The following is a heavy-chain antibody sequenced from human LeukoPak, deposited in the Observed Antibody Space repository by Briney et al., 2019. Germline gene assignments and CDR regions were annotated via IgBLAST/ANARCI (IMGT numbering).Heavy chain of an antibody. V-gene: IGHV3-21*01. CDR1: GFTFSSYN. D-gene: IGHD6-19*01. J-gene: IGHJ4*02. Sequence: PGGSLRLSCAASGFTFSSYNMNWVRQAPGKGLEWVSSISSSSSYIYYADSVKGRFTISRDNAKNSLYLKMTGLRAEDTAVYYCARSYSSGWYPGYWGQGTPVTVSS. CDR2: ISSSSSYI. CDR3: ARSYSSGWYPGY.